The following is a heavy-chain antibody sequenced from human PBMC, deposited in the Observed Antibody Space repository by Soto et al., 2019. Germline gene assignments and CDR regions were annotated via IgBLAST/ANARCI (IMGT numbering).Heavy chain of an antibody. CDR1: GYTFTGHY. Sequence: ASVKVSCKASGYTFTGHYIHWVRQAPEQGPEWMGEIGPESGATRYAQKFQGRVTMTRDTSITTVYMELDNLSPDDTAVYYCGRGRSGQIVVFYWGQGTPVTVSS. CDR2: IGPESGAT. D-gene: IGHD1-26*01. V-gene: IGHV1-2*02. J-gene: IGHJ4*02. CDR3: GRGRSGQIVVFY.